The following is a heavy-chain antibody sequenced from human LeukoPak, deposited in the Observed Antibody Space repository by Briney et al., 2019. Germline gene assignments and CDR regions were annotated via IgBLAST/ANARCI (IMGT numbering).Heavy chain of an antibody. D-gene: IGHD2-15*01. CDR1: GGSISGYY. Sequence: SETLSLTCTVSGGSISGYYWNWIRQPPGKGLEWIGYMYYSGGTYYNPYNPYYNPSLKSRATISVDTSKSQFSLKLTSVTAADTAVYYCARDLVSGPSRGLDVWGQGTTVTVSS. CDR2: MYYSGGTYYNPYNP. V-gene: IGHV4-59*12. CDR3: ARDLVSGPSRGLDV. J-gene: IGHJ6*02.